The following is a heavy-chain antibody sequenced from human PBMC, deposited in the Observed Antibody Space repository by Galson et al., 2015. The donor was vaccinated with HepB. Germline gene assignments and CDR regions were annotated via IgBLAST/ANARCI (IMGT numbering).Heavy chain of an antibody. CDR1: GYTFSSYG. CDR2: ISTFKGNT. V-gene: IGHV1-18*01. D-gene: IGHD6-19*01. Sequence: SVKVSCKASGYTFSSYGIGWVRQAPGQGLEWMGWISTFKGNTHYAQKLQGRVSMTTDTSTSTAYMELRSLRSDDTAVYYCARGEQWLDVWGQGTLVTVSS. J-gene: IGHJ4*02. CDR3: ARGEQWLDV.